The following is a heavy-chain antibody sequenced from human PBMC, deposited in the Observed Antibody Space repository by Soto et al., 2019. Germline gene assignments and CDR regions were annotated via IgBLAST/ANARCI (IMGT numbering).Heavy chain of an antibody. CDR1: SGPDRSHN. V-gene: IGHV4-59*08. Sequence: QVQLQQSGPRLVKPSETLSLTCTVSSGPDRSHNWGWIRQPPGRGLEWIGYVYYTGDTAYNPPLRGRVTISADTSTKDISLALNSVTAADTAVYYCVRQGIDYLHGLVDVCGQGTTVSVSS. CDR2: VYYTGDT. CDR3: VRQGIDYLHGLVDV. J-gene: IGHJ6*02. D-gene: IGHD4-17*01.